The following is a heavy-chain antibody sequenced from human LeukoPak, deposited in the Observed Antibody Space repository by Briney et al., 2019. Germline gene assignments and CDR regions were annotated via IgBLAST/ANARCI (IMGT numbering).Heavy chain of an antibody. Sequence: SGTLSLTCAVSGGSITSSNWWSWVRQPPGKGLEWIGEIYYTGNTDYNPSLKSRVTISVDKSNNQFSLNLSSVTAADTAVYYCAKSNAWDWFDPWGQGTLVTVSS. J-gene: IGHJ5*02. V-gene: IGHV4-4*02. CDR2: IYYTGNT. D-gene: IGHD4-11*01. CDR3: AKSNAWDWFDP. CDR1: GGSITSSNW.